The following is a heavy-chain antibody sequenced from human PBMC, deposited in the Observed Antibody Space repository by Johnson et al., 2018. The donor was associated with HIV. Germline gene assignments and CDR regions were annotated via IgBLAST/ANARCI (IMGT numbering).Heavy chain of an antibody. CDR3: AKDQYRKLTTVAGI. CDR2: ISHDGSDK. J-gene: IGHJ3*02. D-gene: IGHD4-17*01. CDR1: GFSFNTNG. V-gene: IGHV3-30*18. Sequence: QVQLVESGGGVVQPGTSLRLSCAASGFSFNTNGMHWVRQAPGKGLEWVSFISHDGSDKFYTDSVKGRFTISRDNSKNTLYLQISSLRTEDTAVYYCAKDQYRKLTTVAGIWGQGTMVTVSS.